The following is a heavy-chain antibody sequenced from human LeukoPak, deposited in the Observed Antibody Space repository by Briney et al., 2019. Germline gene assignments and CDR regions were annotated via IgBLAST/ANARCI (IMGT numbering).Heavy chain of an antibody. Sequence: ASVKVSCKASGYTFSSYGINWVRQAPGQGLEWMGWISAYNGNTNYAQKLQGRVTMTTDTSTSTVYMELRSLRSDDTAVYYCARDYSSGWPNFDYWGQGTLVTVSS. V-gene: IGHV1-18*01. CDR2: ISAYNGNT. D-gene: IGHD6-19*01. CDR3: ARDYSSGWPNFDY. J-gene: IGHJ4*02. CDR1: GYTFSSYG.